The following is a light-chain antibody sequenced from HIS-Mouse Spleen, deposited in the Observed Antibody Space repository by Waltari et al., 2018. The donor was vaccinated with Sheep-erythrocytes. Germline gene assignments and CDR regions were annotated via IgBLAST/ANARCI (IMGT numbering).Light chain of an antibody. J-gene: IGKJ4*01. CDR1: QSVSSN. Sequence: EIVMTQSPATLSVSPGERATLSCRASQSVSSNLAWYQKKPGRAPRLLIYGASTRATGIPARFSGSGSGTEFTLTISSMQSEDFAVYYCQQYNNWPPLTFGGGTKVEIK. CDR3: QQYNNWPPLT. CDR2: GAS. V-gene: IGKV3-15*01.